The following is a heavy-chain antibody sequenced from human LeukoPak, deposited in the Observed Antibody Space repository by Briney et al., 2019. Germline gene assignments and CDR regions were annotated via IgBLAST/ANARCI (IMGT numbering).Heavy chain of an antibody. J-gene: IGHJ4*02. CDR1: GYTFTSYD. CDR3: ATPGIADRGFYYDSSGFPPFNY. Sequence: ASVKVSCKASGYTFTSYDINWVRQATGQGLEWMGWMNPNSGNTGYAQKFQGRVTITRNTSISTAYMELSSLRSEDTAVYYYATPGIADRGFYYDSSGFPPFNYWGQGTLVTVSS. V-gene: IGHV1-8*03. CDR2: MNPNSGNT. D-gene: IGHD3-22*01.